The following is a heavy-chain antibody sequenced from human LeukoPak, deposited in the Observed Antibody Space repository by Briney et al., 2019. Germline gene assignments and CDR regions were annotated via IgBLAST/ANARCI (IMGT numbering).Heavy chain of an antibody. CDR2: IRSMAHGGTT. Sequence: GGSLRLSCTASGFAFGDYGMTWVRQAPGKGLEWVSFIRSMAHGGTTEYAVSVKGRFTISRDDSKGIAYLQMSSLKTGDTAVYYCARGAMVRGANYYFDYWGQGALVTVSS. D-gene: IGHD3-10*01. CDR3: ARGAMVRGANYYFDY. V-gene: IGHV3-49*04. CDR1: GFAFGDYG. J-gene: IGHJ4*02.